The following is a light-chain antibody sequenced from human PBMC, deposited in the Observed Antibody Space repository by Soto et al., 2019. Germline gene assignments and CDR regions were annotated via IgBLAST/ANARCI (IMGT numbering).Light chain of an antibody. CDR3: QQSYSTPPDT. CDR1: QSISXX. V-gene: IGKV1-39*01. CDR2: AAS. J-gene: IGKJ2*01. Sequence: DIQMTQSPSSLSASVGDRVTITCRASQSISXXXNWYQQKPGKAPKLLIYAASSLQSGVPSRFSGSGSGTXFXXTISSLQPEDFATYYCQQSYSTPPDTFGQGTKLEIK.